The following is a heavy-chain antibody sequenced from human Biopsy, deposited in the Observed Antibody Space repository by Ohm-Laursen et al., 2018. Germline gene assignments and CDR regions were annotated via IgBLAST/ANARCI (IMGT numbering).Heavy chain of an antibody. D-gene: IGHD6-25*01. CDR3: ARDRSGLTLTTLDF. J-gene: IGHJ4*01. CDR1: GFTFDDYA. CDR2: ISWNSLSI. V-gene: IGHV3-9*01. Sequence: SLRLSCTASGFTFDDYALHWVRQAPGKALEWVSGISWNSLSIGYADSVKGRFTISRDNAKNSLYLQMNSLRAEDTALYYCARDRSGLTLTTLDFWGHGTLVTVSS.